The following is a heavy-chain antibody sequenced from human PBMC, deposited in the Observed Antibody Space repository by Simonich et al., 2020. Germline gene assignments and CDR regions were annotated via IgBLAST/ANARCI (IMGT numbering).Heavy chain of an antibody. V-gene: IGHV3-33*01. CDR1: GFTFSSYG. CDR2: IWYDGSNK. J-gene: IGHJ4*02. D-gene: IGHD2-15*01. CDR3: ARDRYCSGGSCYYFDY. Sequence: QVQLVESGGGVVQPGRSLRLSCAASGFTFSSYGVHWVRQAPGKGLEWVAVIWYDGSNKYYADSVKGRFTISRDNSKNPLYRQMNSLRAEDTAVYYCARDRYCSGGSCYYFDYWGQGTLVTVSS.